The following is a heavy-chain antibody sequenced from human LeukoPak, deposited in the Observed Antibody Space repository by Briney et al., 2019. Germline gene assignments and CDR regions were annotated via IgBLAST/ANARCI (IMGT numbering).Heavy chain of an antibody. V-gene: IGHV4-4*02. CDR3: ASKEYYYYGMDV. Sequence: SGTLSLTCAVSGGSSSSSNWWNWVRQPPGKGPEWIGEIDHSGRTNYNPSLKSRVTISVDKSKNQISLKLSSVTAADTAVYYCASKEYYYYGMDVWGQGTTVTVSS. J-gene: IGHJ6*01. CDR2: IDHSGRT. CDR1: GGSSSSSNW.